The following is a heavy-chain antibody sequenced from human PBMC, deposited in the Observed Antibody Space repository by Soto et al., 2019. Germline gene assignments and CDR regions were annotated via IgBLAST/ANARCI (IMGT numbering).Heavy chain of an antibody. CDR2: IYSGGST. CDR1: GFTVSSNY. D-gene: IGHD3-22*01. CDR3: ARDTGPYYDSSGTNSF. J-gene: IGHJ4*02. V-gene: IGHV3-53*01. Sequence: GGSLRLSCAASGFTVSSNYMSWVRQAPGKGLGWVSVIYSGGSTYYADSVKGRFTISRDNSKNTLYLQMNSLRAEDTAVYYCARDTGPYYDSSGTNSFWGQGTLVTVSS.